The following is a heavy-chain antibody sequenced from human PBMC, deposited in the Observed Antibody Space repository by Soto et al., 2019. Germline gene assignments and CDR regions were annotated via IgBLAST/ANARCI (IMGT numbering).Heavy chain of an antibody. CDR3: ARVSGSYYYGMDV. V-gene: IGHV4-4*02. CDR1: GGSISSSNW. Sequence: QVQLQESGPGLVKPSGTLSLTGAVSGGSISSSNWWSWVRQPPGKGLEWIGEIYHSGSTNYNPSLKSRVTISVDKSKNQFSLRLTSVTAADTAVYYCARVSGSYYYGMDVWGQGTTVTVSS. D-gene: IGHD1-26*01. CDR2: IYHSGST. J-gene: IGHJ6*02.